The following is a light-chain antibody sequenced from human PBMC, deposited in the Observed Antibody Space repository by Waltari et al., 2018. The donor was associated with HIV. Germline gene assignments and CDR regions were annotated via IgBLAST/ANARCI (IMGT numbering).Light chain of an antibody. Sequence: DLQMTQSPSSLSASVGDTIPISCRASQSISTHLNWYQQKLGKVPKVLIYGASTLQSGAPSRFSGSGSGTHFTLTISNLQPEDFATYYCQQSHSNPLTFGPGTKVDVK. CDR3: QQSHSNPLT. J-gene: IGKJ3*01. V-gene: IGKV1-39*01. CDR2: GAS. CDR1: QSISTH.